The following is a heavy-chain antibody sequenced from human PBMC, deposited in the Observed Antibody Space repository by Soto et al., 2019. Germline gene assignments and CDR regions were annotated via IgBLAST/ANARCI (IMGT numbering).Heavy chain of an antibody. J-gene: IGHJ4*02. Sequence: ASVKVSCKASGYTFTRYYMHWVRQAPGQGLEWMGWINPNSGGTNYAQKFQGWVTMTRDTSISTAYMELSRLRSDDTAVYYCSRGYYGSGRYFAFDYWGQGTLVTVSS. V-gene: IGHV1-2*04. D-gene: IGHD3-10*01. CDR3: SRGYYGSGRYFAFDY. CDR1: GYTFTRYY. CDR2: INPNSGGT.